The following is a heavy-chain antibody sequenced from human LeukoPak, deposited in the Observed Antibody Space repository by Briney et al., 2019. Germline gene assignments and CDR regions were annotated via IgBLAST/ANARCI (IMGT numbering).Heavy chain of an antibody. CDR3: TGPGYSSGWYYY. CDR1: GFTFGDYA. J-gene: IGHJ4*02. D-gene: IGHD6-19*01. CDR2: IRSKAYGGTT. Sequence: PGGPLRLSCTASGFTFGDYAMSWVRQAPGKGLEWVGFIRSKAYGGTTEYAASVKGRFTISRDDSKSIAYLQMNSLKTEDTAVYYCTGPGYSSGWYYYWGQGTLVTVSS. V-gene: IGHV3-49*04.